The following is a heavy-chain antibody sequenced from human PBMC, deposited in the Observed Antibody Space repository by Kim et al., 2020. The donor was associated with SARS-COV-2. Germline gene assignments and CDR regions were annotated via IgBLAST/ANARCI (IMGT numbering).Heavy chain of an antibody. D-gene: IGHD3-10*01. CDR3: ARDNPKPERMVRGVADGMDV. CDR1: GFTFSSYG. J-gene: IGHJ6*02. CDR2: ISYDGSNK. Sequence: GGSLRLSCAASGFTFSSYGMHWVRQAPGKGLEWVAVISYDGSNKYYADSVKGRFTISRDNSKNTLYLQMNSLRAEDTAVYYCARDNPKPERMVRGVADGMDVWGQGTTVTVSS. V-gene: IGHV3-33*05.